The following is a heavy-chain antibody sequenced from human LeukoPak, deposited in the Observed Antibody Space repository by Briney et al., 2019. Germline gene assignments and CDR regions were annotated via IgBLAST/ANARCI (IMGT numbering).Heavy chain of an antibody. CDR1: GYTFTSYG. V-gene: IGHV1-18*01. CDR3: ARDGPTIFGVVNWFDYYYYYMDV. J-gene: IGHJ6*03. Sequence: ASVKVSCKASGYTFTSYGISWVRQAPGQGLEWMGWISAYNGNTNYAQKLQGRVTMTTDTSTSTAYMELRSLRSDDTAVYYCARDGPTIFGVVNWFDYYYYYMDVWGKGTTVTVSS. CDR2: ISAYNGNT. D-gene: IGHD3-3*01.